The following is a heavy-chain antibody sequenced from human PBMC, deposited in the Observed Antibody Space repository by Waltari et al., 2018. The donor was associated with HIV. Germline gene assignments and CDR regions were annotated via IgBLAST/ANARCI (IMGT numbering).Heavy chain of an antibody. CDR3: ASEDFWGGPHQ. V-gene: IGHV3-21*01. CDR1: GFTFNTFS. D-gene: IGHD3-3*01. CDR2: ISSTSSFI. J-gene: IGHJ4*02. Sequence: VQLVESGGGLVKPGGSLRRPWVAFGFTFNTFSMHWVRQAPGKGLEWVSSISSTSSFIYYADSLKGRFTVSRDNAKNSLYLQINNLRADDTAVYYCASEDFWGGPHQWGQGTLVTVSS.